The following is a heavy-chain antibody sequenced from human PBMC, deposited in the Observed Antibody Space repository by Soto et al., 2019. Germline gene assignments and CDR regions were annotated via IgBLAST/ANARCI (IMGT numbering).Heavy chain of an antibody. CDR3: ARDHQHSSSRSFGF. J-gene: IGHJ4*02. D-gene: IGHD6-13*01. CDR1: GASINSSDW. Sequence: PSXTLSLTCAVSGASINSSDWWNWVRQPPGRGLEWIGEIYHGGNIYYNPSLKSRVTMSLDQSKNQLSLMLTSVTAADTAVYYCARDHQHSSSRSFGFWGQGILVTVSS. V-gene: IGHV4-4*02. CDR2: IYHGGNI.